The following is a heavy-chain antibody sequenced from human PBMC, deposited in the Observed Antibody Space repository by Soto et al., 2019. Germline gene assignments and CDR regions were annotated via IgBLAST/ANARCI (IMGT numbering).Heavy chain of an antibody. D-gene: IGHD2-2*01. CDR2: INPNSGGT. Sequence: ASVKVSCKASGYTFTGYYMHWVRQAPGQGLEWMGWINPNSGGTNYAQKFQGWVTMTRDTSISTAYMELSRLRSDDTAVYYCAIAPAAIASFDYWGQGTLVTVSS. CDR3: AIAPAAIASFDY. V-gene: IGHV1-2*04. J-gene: IGHJ4*02. CDR1: GYTFTGYY.